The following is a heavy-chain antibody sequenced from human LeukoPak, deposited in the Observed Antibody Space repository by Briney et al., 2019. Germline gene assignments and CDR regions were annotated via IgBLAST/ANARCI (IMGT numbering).Heavy chain of an antibody. CDR2: ISGSGGST. J-gene: IGHJ4*02. CDR3: AKEWVDFWSGYYTMPDY. D-gene: IGHD3-3*01. Sequence: GGSLRLSCAASGFTFNSYAMSWVRQAPGKGLEWVSAISGSGGSTYYADSVKGRFTISRDNSKNTLYLQMNSLRAEDTAVYYCAKEWVDFWSGYYTMPDYWGQGTLVTVSS. V-gene: IGHV3-23*01. CDR1: GFTFNSYA.